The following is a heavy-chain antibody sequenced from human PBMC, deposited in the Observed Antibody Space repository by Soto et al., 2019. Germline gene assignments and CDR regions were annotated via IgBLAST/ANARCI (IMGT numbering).Heavy chain of an antibody. CDR3: XXPTXXXXFXSGXYYYYGMDX. V-gene: IGHV4-39*01. Sequence: SETLSLTCTVSGGSISSSSYYWGWIRQPPGKGLEWIGSIYYSGSTYYNPSLKSRVTISVDTSKNQFSLKLSSVTAAVTDVYYXXXPTXXXXFXSGXYYYYGMDXXXQ. D-gene: IGHD3-3*01. CDR2: IYYSGST. J-gene: IGHJ6*01. CDR1: GGSISSSSYY.